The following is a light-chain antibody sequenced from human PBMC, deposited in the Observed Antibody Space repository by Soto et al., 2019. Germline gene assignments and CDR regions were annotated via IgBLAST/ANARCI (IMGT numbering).Light chain of an antibody. V-gene: IGKV3-20*01. CDR3: QQYAGSPWT. Sequence: EIVMTQSPVTLSVSPGERATLSCRASQNISRSLAWYQQKPGQGPSLLIYGTSTRAGGVPARFSGSGSGTDFTLIISRLEPEDFAVYYCQQYAGSPWTFGQGTKVDIK. CDR2: GTS. CDR1: QNISRS. J-gene: IGKJ1*01.